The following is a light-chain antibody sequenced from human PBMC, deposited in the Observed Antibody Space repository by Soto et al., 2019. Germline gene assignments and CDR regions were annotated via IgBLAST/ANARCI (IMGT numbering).Light chain of an antibody. CDR3: KQYNSYST. CDR1: QSISSW. Sequence: DIQMTQSPSTLSASVGDRVTITCRASQSISSWLAWYQQKPGKAPKLLIYDASSLESGVPSRFSGSGSGTEFTLTLSSLQPDDFATYYCKQYNSYSTFGQGTKV. J-gene: IGKJ1*01. CDR2: DAS. V-gene: IGKV1-5*01.